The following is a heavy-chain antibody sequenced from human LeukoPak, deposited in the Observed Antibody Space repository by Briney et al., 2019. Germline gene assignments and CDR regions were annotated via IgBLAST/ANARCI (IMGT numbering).Heavy chain of an antibody. CDR3: ARGSSGWYVYGMDV. V-gene: IGHV3-74*01. CDR2: IDSDGSA. D-gene: IGHD6-19*01. Sequence: GGSLRLSCAASGFTFSSSWMHWVRQAPGKGLEWVSRIDSDGSANYADSVRGRFTISRDNAKNTLYLQMNSLRAEDTAVYYCARGSSGWYVYGMDVWGQGTTVTVSS. CDR1: GFTFSSSW. J-gene: IGHJ6*02.